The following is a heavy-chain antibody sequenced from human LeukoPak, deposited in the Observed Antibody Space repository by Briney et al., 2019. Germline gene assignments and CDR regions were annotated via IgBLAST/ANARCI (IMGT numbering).Heavy chain of an antibody. CDR2: INPNSGGT. J-gene: IGHJ6*03. V-gene: IGHV1-2*02. CDR3: ARGGEPVYYYYMDV. D-gene: IGHD1-14*01. CDR1: GYTFTGYY. Sequence: ASVKVSCKASGYTFTGYYIHWVRQAPGQGLEWMGWINPNSGGTNYAQKFQGRVTMTRDTSISTAYMELSRLRCDDTAVYYCARGGEPVYYYYMDVWGKGTTVTIS.